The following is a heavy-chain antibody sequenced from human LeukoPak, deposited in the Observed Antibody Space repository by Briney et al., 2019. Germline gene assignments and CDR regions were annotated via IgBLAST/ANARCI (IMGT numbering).Heavy chain of an antibody. CDR1: GYTFPSYD. D-gene: IGHD1-26*01. V-gene: IGHV1-8*01. Sequence: ASVKVSCKTSGYTFPSYDINWVRQATGQGLEWMGWMNPNSGNTGYAQKFQGRVTITRNTSITTAYMELSSLRSEDTAVYFCARGPKWSGSYYYFDFWGQGTLVTVSS. J-gene: IGHJ4*02. CDR2: MNPNSGNT. CDR3: ARGPKWSGSYYYFDF.